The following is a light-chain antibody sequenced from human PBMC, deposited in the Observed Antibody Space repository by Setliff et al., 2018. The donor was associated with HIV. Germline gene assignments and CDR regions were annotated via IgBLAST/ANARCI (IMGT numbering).Light chain of an antibody. CDR3: SSYTSSTVL. J-gene: IGLJ2*01. Sequence: SALTQPASVSGSPGQSITISCTGTSSDLDYYDFVSWYQQHPGKAPKLMIYDVNNRPSGVSHRFSGSKSGNTASLTISGLQADDEADYYCSSYTSSTVLFGGGTKVTVL. CDR1: SSDLDYYDF. V-gene: IGLV2-14*03. CDR2: DVN.